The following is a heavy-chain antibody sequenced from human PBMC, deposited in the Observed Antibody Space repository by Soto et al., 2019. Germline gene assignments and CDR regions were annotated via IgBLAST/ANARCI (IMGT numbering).Heavy chain of an antibody. CDR3: TREYSSGWSKD. Sequence: QVQLVQSGAEVKKPGASVKVSCKASGYTFTSYDINWVSQATGQRHEWMGWMNPNSGNTGYAQKFQGRVTMTRNTSISTAYMELCSLRSEDTAVYYCTREYSSGWSKDWCQGTLVTVSS. CDR1: GYTFTSYD. D-gene: IGHD6-19*01. J-gene: IGHJ4*02. V-gene: IGHV1-8*01. CDR2: MNPNSGNT.